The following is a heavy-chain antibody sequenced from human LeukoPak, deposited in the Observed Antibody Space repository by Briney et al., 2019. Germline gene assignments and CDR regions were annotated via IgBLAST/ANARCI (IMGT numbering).Heavy chain of an antibody. CDR3: ARGGPIRD. J-gene: IGHJ4*02. Sequence: GASVTVSCTGSGSTFTSYSISWVRQAPGPGLELMGWISAYNGNTNYAQKLQGRVTMATDTSTSTAYVELRSLRSDDTAVYYRARGGPIRDWGQGTLVTVSS. CDR1: GSTFTSYS. V-gene: IGHV1-18*01. D-gene: IGHD3-10*01. CDR2: ISAYNGNT.